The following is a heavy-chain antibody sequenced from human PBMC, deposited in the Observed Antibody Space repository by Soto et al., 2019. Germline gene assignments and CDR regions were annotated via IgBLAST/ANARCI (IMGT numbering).Heavy chain of an antibody. Sequence: QMQLQESGSGLVKPSQTLSLTCTVSGGSINSGRYSWTWIRQPPGAGLEWIGHMYHIGTTYYNPYLKSRVTMSVDASKNQFYQKRSSVTDADTAIYDCAKGINYYDSSGDSWFDPWGQGTLVTVSS. CDR3: AKGINYYDSSGDSWFDP. CDR2: MYHIGTT. J-gene: IGHJ5*02. D-gene: IGHD3-22*01. V-gene: IGHV4-30-2*01. CDR1: GGSINSGRYS.